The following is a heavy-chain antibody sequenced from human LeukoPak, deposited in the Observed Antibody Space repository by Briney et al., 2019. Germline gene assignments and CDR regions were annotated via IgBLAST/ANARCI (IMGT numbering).Heavy chain of an antibody. CDR1: GFTVSTNY. CDR3: ARVGYGSGSNYFDY. CDR2: IYSGDTT. V-gene: IGHV3-53*01. D-gene: IGHD3-10*01. Sequence: GGSLRPSCAASGFTVSTNYMSWVRQAPGRGLECVSLIYSGDTTYYADSVKGRFTISRDNSKNTLYLQMNGLRAEDTAVYYCARVGYGSGSNYFDYWGQGTLVTVSS. J-gene: IGHJ4*02.